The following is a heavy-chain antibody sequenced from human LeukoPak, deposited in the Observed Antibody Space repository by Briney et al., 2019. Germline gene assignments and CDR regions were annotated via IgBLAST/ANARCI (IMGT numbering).Heavy chain of an antibody. CDR2: INPSGGST. J-gene: IGHJ4*02. CDR1: GYTFTGYY. V-gene: IGHV1-46*01. D-gene: IGHD3-3*01. CDR3: ARANGFLEWSSPMYYFDY. Sequence: ASVKVSCKASGYTFTGYYMHWVRQAPGQGLEWMGIINPSGGSTSYAQKFQGRVTMTRDTSTSTVYMELSSLRSEDTAVYYCARANGFLEWSSPMYYFDYWGQGTLVTVSS.